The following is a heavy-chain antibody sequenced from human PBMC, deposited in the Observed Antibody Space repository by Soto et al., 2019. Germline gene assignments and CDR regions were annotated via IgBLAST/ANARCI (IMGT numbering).Heavy chain of an antibody. CDR1: GSSITSSGYY. CDR3: GEGRDYDGIDV. Sequence: WDPLCSPCTVSGSSITSSGYYWGWIRQRPGKGLEWVGSLYTRRTTYYNPSLKSPVTMPIDPSKSPFSLQLRSLPAAPPAASFGGEGRDYDGIDVWGQGTAVTVSS. V-gene: IGHV4-39*01. CDR2: LYTRRTT. J-gene: IGHJ6*02.